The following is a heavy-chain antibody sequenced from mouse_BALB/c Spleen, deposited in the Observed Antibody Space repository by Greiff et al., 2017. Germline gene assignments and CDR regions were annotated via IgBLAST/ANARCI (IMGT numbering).Heavy chain of an antibody. Sequence: EVQLVESGAELVRPGALVKLSCKASGFNIKDYYMHWVKQRPEQGLEWIGWIDPENGNTIYDPKFQGKASITADTSSNTAYLQLSSLTSEDTAVYYCASPYYGNPFDYWGQGTTLTVSS. V-gene: IGHV14-1*02. CDR2: IDPENGNT. CDR1: GFNIKDYY. D-gene: IGHD2-10*01. J-gene: IGHJ2*01. CDR3: ASPYYGNPFDY.